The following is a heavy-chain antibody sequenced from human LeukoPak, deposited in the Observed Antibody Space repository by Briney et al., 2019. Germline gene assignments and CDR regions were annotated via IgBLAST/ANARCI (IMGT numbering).Heavy chain of an antibody. J-gene: IGHJ2*01. Sequence: SETLSLTCTVSGASLSSDYWSWIRQPPGKEMEWIGYIYTSGTTGYNPFLKTRVTMSVDTSKNPLSLNLTSVTAADTAVYYCARVLTTWGNWYFDLWGRGTLVTVSS. CDR3: ARVLTTWGNWYFDL. V-gene: IGHV4-4*09. CDR2: IYTSGTT. CDR1: GASLSSDY. D-gene: IGHD7-27*01.